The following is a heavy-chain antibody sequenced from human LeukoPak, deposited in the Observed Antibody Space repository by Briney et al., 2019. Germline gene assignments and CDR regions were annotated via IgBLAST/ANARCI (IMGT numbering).Heavy chain of an antibody. CDR2: ISSSGSIT. D-gene: IGHD6-13*01. Sequence: PGGSLRLSCVASGFTLSSHNINWVRQAPGKGLEWVSHISSSGSITYYGDSVKGRITISRDNSKNTLYLQMNSLRAEDTAVYYCAKEGTSSSWFYFTWFDPWGQGTLVTVSS. J-gene: IGHJ5*02. CDR1: GFTLSSHN. CDR3: AKEGTSSSWFYFTWFDP. V-gene: IGHV3-48*01.